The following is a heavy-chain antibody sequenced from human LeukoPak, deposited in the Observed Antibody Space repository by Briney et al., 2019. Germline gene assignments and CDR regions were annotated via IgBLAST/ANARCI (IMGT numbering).Heavy chain of an antibody. V-gene: IGHV3-23*01. CDR1: GFTFSSYA. Sequence: GGSLRLSCAASGFTFSSYAMSWVRQAPGKGLGWVSAISGSGGSTYYADSVKGRFTISRDNSKNTLHLQMNSLRAEDTAVYCCAKYGRMVRGVGYFDYWGQGTLVTASS. D-gene: IGHD3-10*01. J-gene: IGHJ4*02. CDR3: AKYGRMVRGVGYFDY. CDR2: ISGSGGST.